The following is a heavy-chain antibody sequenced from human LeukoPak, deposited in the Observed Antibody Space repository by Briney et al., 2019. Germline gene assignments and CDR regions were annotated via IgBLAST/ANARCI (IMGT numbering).Heavy chain of an antibody. V-gene: IGHV4-38-2*02. J-gene: IGHJ4*02. D-gene: IGHD1-26*01. CDR3: ARDASGSYSSGY. CDR2: IYHSGST. CDR1: GYSISSGYY. Sequence: SETLSLTCTVSGYSISSGYYWGWIRQPPGKGLEWIGSIYHSGSTYYYPSLKSRVTISVDTSKNQFSLKLSSVTAADTAVYYCARDASGSYSSGYWGQGTLVTVSS.